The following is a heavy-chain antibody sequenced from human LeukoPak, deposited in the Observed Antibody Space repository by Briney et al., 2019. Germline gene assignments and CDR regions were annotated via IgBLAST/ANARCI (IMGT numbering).Heavy chain of an antibody. CDR1: GFAFSGYG. D-gene: IGHD6-19*01. CDR2: IAYDGSDK. V-gene: IGHV3-30*02. J-gene: IGHJ4*02. Sequence: PGGSLRLSCAASGFAFSGYGMHWVRQAPGKGLEWVTYIAYDGSDKLYADSVRGRFTISRDNSKNTLYVQMNSLRVEDTAMYYCVAIAVAGQFYWGQGTLVTVSS. CDR3: VAIAVAGQFY.